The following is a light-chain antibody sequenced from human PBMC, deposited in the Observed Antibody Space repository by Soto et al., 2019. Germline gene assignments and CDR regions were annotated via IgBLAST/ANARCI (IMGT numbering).Light chain of an antibody. J-gene: IGKJ1*01. CDR2: KAS. Sequence: DIQMTQSPSTLSASVGDRVTITCRASQSISSWLAWYQQKPGKAPKLLIYKASSLESGVPSRFSGSGSGTEFTLTISSLQPDDFATYYCQHYTSWTFGQGTTVEIK. V-gene: IGKV1-5*03. CDR1: QSISSW. CDR3: QHYTSWT.